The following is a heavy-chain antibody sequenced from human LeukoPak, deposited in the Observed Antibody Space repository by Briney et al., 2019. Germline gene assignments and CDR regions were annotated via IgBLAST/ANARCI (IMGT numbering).Heavy chain of an antibody. CDR3: ARDSGMDYYDSSGYYYVLLRN. J-gene: IGHJ4*02. D-gene: IGHD3-22*01. CDR2: INPNSGGT. Sequence: GASVTVSCKASGYTFTGYYMHWVRQAPGQGLEWMGWINPNSGGTNYTQKFQGRVTMTRDTSISTAYMELSGLRSDDTAVYYCARDSGMDYYDSSGYYYVLLRNWGQGTLITVSS. V-gene: IGHV1-2*02. CDR1: GYTFTGYY.